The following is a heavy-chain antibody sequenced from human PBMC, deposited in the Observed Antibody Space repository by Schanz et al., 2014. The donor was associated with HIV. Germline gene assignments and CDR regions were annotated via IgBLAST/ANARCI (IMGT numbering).Heavy chain of an antibody. V-gene: IGHV3-33*08. CDR1: GFTFRHYA. D-gene: IGHD3-10*01. CDR3: ARAYYYVSGSYEDY. CDR2: IWYDGSHK. Sequence: QVPLVESGGGVVQPGRSLRLSCAASGFTFRHYAIHWVRQAPGKGLEWVAVIWYDGSHKYYADSVKGRFTISRDTSKNTLYLQMNSLRAEDTAVYYCARAYYYVSGSYEDYWGQGTLVTVSS. J-gene: IGHJ4*02.